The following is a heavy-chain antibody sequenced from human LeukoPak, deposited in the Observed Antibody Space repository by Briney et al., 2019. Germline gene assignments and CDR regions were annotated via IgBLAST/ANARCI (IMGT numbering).Heavy chain of an antibody. CDR2: MSGGGGST. J-gene: IGHJ4*02. CDR1: GVTFSSYA. V-gene: IGHV3-23*01. Sequence: PGGSLRLSCAASGVTFSSYAVSSGREAPGNGLEWVSAMSGGGGSTYYAGSVKGRFTISRDNSKNTRYLQMNSLRAEDTAVYYCAKDPGVVPAHYFDYWGQGTLVTVSS. D-gene: IGHD2-2*01. CDR3: AKDPGVVPAHYFDY.